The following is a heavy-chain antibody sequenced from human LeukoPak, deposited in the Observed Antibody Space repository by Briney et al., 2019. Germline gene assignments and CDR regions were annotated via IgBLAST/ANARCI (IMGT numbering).Heavy chain of an antibody. D-gene: IGHD3-3*01. CDR2: ISGSGGST. V-gene: IGHV3-23*01. CDR1: GFTFSSYA. J-gene: IGHJ4*02. Sequence: GGSLRLSCAASGFTFSSYAMSWVRQAPGKGLEWVSAISGSGGSTYYADSVKGRFTVSRDNSKNTLYLQMNSLRAEDTAVYYCAKGSEYYDFWSGTYYFDYWGQGTLVTVSS. CDR3: AKGSEYYDFWSGTYYFDY.